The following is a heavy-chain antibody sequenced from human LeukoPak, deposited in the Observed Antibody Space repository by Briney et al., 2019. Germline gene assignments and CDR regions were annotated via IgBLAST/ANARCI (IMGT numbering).Heavy chain of an antibody. CDR2: IKQDGSEK. J-gene: IGHJ4*02. CDR3: ARDKSFEVPPDF. D-gene: IGHD3-10*01. CDR1: GFIFSNYC. V-gene: IGHV3-7*01. Sequence: GGSLRLSRAASGFIFSNYCMSWVRQAPGKGREWVANIKQDGSEKYYVDSVKGRFTISRDNAKNSLYLQMNSLRAEDTAVYYCARDKSFEVPPDFWGQGTLVTVSS.